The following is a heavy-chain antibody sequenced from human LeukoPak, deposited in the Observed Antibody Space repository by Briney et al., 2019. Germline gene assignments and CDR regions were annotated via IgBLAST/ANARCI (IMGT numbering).Heavy chain of an antibody. D-gene: IGHD3-10*01. Sequence: GGSLRLSCAASGFTFSNYWMHWVRQAPVKGLVWVSRISDGSSTSYADSVKGRFTISRDTAKNTLYLQMNSLRDEDAAVYFCARGGSRPLDYWGQGTLVTVSS. J-gene: IGHJ4*02. CDR1: GFTFSNYW. CDR2: ISDGSST. CDR3: ARGGSRPLDY. V-gene: IGHV3-74*01.